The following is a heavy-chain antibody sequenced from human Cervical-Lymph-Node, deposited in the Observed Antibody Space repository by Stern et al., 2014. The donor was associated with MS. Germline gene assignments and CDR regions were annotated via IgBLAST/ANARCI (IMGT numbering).Heavy chain of an antibody. CDR1: GYSFSSHA. V-gene: IGHV1-3*01. CDR2: INGGQGDK. J-gene: IGHJ4*02. Sequence: DQLVESGAEVRKPGASVKVSCSASGYSFSSHAVHWVRQAPGQRLEWLGWINGGQGDKKDSHKFRGRVTITRDTSASTAYLELSSLTSEDTAVYACARGSSTTFPFFDYWGQGSLVTVSS. CDR3: ARGSSTTFPFFDY. D-gene: IGHD6-13*01.